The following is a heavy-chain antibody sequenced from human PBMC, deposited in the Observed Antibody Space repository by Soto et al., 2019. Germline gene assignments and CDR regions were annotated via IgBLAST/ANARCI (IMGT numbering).Heavy chain of an antibody. V-gene: IGHV3-23*01. D-gene: IGHD1-1*01. J-gene: IGHJ4*02. Sequence: VGSLRLSCAASGFAFSNYAMSWDRQAPGKGLEWVSTITGSAGGTYYADSMKGRFTISRDNSKSTLYLQMYSLRVEDTAVYYCARESEHWGQGTLVTVSS. CDR1: GFAFSNYA. CDR2: ITGSAGGT. CDR3: ARESEH.